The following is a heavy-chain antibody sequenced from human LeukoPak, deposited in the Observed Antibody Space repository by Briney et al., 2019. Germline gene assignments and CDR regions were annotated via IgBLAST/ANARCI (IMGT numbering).Heavy chain of an antibody. J-gene: IGHJ4*02. V-gene: IGHV3-23*01. Sequence: GGSLRLSCAASGFTFSSYAMSWVRQAPGKGLEWVSAISGSGGSTYYADSVKGRFTISRDNSRDTLYLQMNSLRAEDTAVYYCAKSRATGTYPGRFDYWGLGILVTVSS. CDR2: ISGSGGST. CDR1: GFTFSSYA. CDR3: AKSRATGTYPGRFDY. D-gene: IGHD3-10*01.